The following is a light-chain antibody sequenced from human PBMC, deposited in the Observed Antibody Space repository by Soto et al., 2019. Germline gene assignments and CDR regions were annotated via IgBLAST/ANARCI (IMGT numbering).Light chain of an antibody. CDR2: GNN. V-gene: IGLV1-40*01. CDR3: QSYDISLSGAV. Sequence: QLVLTQPPSVSGAPGQRVSISCTGSSSNIGAGYPVHWYQQLPGTAPKLLIYGNNNRPSWVPDRVSGSKSGTSASLVITGLQAEDEADYYCQSYDISLSGAVFGTVTKLTVL. J-gene: IGLJ1*01. CDR1: SSNIGAGYP.